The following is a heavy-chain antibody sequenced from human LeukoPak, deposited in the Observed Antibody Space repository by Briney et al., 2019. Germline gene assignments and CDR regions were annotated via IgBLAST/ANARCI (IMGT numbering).Heavy chain of an antibody. CDR3: AANSYSSSWYPEYFQH. D-gene: IGHD6-13*01. CDR2: IYSGGST. J-gene: IGHJ1*01. V-gene: IGHV3-66*01. CDR1: GFTFSSNY. Sequence: GGSLRLSCAASGFTFSSNYMSWVRQAPGKGLEWVAVIYSGGSTYYSDSVKSRFTISRDKSKNTLYLQMNSLRAEDTAVYYCAANSYSSSWYPEYFQHWGQGTLVTVSS.